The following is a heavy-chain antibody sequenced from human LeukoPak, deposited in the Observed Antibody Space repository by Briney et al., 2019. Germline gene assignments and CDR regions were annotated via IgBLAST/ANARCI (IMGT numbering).Heavy chain of an antibody. D-gene: IGHD3-22*01. J-gene: IGHJ4*02. Sequence: PGGSLRLSCAASGFTSSSYAMSWVSQALGKGLEWVSAISGSGGSTYYADSVKGRFTISRDNSKNTLYLQMNSLRAEDTAVYYCAKPTVNYYDSSGYIDLGYFDYWGQGTLVTVSS. V-gene: IGHV3-23*01. CDR3: AKPTVNYYDSSGYIDLGYFDY. CDR2: ISGSGGST. CDR1: GFTSSSYA.